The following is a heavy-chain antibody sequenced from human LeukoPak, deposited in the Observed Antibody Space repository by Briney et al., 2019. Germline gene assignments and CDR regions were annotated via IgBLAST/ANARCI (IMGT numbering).Heavy chain of an antibody. Sequence: SETLSLTCTVSGGSISSYYWSWIRQPPGKGLEWIGEINHSGSTNYNPSLKSRVTISVDTSKNQFSLKLSSVTAADTAVYYCARDWVVTMVRGNPQSGDYWGQGTLVTVSS. J-gene: IGHJ4*02. CDR3: ARDWVVTMVRGNPQSGDY. D-gene: IGHD3-10*01. CDR1: GGSISSYY. V-gene: IGHV4-34*01. CDR2: INHSGST.